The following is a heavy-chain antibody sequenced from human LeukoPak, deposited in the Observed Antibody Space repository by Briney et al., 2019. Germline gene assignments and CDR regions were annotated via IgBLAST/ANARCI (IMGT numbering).Heavy chain of an antibody. J-gene: IGHJ4*02. CDR3: ARGPIAVDTAGFDY. CDR2: VYLTGTA. V-gene: IGHV4-39*07. Sequence: PSETLSLTCTLSGGSITSGAYYWGWIRQSPGRGLEWIANVYLTGTAYYNPSLRSRVTMTVDTSKNQFSLKLSSVTAADTAVYYCARGPIAVDTAGFDYWGQGTLVTVSS. D-gene: IGHD5-18*01. CDR1: GGSITSGAYY.